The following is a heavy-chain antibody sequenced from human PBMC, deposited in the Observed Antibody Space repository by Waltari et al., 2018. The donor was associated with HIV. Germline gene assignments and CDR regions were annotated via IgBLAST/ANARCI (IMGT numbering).Heavy chain of an antibody. V-gene: IGHV3-74*01. J-gene: IGHJ4*02. CDR1: GFSVSNHW. Sequence: VQLVESGGGSIKSGGSLRLSCAASGFSVSNHWMEWVRQGPGKGLVWLGSINREWSTREYADAVKGRFVISRDNARNTVYLQVNSLRVEDTAVYYCARASHYFEFSTFDGDYYFDLWGRGTRVAVSS. D-gene: IGHD3-9*01. CDR2: INREWSTR. CDR3: ARASHYFEFSTFDGDYYFDL.